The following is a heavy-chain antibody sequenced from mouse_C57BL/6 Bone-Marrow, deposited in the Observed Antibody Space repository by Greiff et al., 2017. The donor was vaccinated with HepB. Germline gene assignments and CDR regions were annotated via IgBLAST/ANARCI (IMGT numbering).Heavy chain of an antibody. Sequence: VKLMESGPGLVQPSQSLSITCTVSGFSLTSYGVHWVRQSPGKGLEWLGVIWSGGSTDYNAAFISRLSISKDNSKSQVFFKMNSLQADDTAIYYCASLYYSNYVGYFDVWGTGTTVTVSS. D-gene: IGHD2-5*01. J-gene: IGHJ1*03. CDR3: ASLYYSNYVGYFDV. CDR2: IWSGGST. CDR1: GFSLTSYG. V-gene: IGHV2-2*01.